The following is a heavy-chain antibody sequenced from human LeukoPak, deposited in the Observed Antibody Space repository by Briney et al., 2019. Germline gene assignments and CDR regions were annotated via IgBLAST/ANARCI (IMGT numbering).Heavy chain of an antibody. CDR2: IKQDGSVK. D-gene: IGHD5-18*01. CDR1: GFIFSNYW. CDR3: ARDSRGYSYGTNYYYYYMDV. Sequence: GGSLRLSCEASGFIFSNYWMSWVRQAPGKGLEWVANIKQDGSVKNYVDSMEGRFIISRDNAKNLLYLQMNSLGAEDTAVYYCARDSRGYSYGTNYYYYYMDVWGKGTTVTVSS. J-gene: IGHJ6*03. V-gene: IGHV3-7*01.